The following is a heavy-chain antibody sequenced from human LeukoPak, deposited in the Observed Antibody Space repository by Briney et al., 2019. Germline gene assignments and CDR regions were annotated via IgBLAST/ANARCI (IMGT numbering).Heavy chain of an antibody. CDR3: ASRGLTEFHYFDF. J-gene: IGHJ4*02. V-gene: IGHV3-11*04. D-gene: IGHD3-10*01. Sequence: GGSLRLSCAASGFIFSDYFMTWIRQAPGKGLEWVSYISGSGSSKYYADSVKGRFTISRDNAKNSLSLQMNSLRAEDTAVYYCASRGLTEFHYFDFWGPGTLLTVSS. CDR2: ISGSGSSK. CDR1: GFIFSDYF.